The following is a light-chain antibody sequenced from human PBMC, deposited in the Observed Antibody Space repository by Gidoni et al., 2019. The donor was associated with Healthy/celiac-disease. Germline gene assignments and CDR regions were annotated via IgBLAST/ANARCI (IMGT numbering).Light chain of an antibody. CDR1: QSVLYSSNTKNY. V-gene: IGKV4-1*01. CDR2: WAS. Sequence: DIVMTQSPDSLAVSLGERAPINCKSSQSVLYSSNTKNYLAWYQQKPGQPPKLLIYWASTRESGVTDRFSGSGSGTDFTLTISSLQAEDVAVYYCQQYYSTPRTFGQGTKVEIK. J-gene: IGKJ1*01. CDR3: QQYYSTPRT.